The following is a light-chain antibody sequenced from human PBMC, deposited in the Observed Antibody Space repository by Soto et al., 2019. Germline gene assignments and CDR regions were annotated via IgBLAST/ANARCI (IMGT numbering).Light chain of an antibody. J-gene: IGKJ5*01. CDR2: GAS. CDR3: QQYGSPPIT. Sequence: EVLITQSTAPLSVSPGERATLSCRASQSVSRKLAWYQQTRGQAPRLLIYGASTRATGTPDRFSGSGSGTDFTLTISRPEPEDFAVYYCQQYGSPPITFGQGTRLE. CDR1: QSVSRK. V-gene: IGKV3-20*01.